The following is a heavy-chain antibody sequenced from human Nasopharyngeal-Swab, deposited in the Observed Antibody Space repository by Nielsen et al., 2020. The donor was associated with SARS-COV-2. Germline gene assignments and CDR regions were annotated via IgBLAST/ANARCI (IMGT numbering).Heavy chain of an antibody. CDR1: GGTFSSYA. CDR2: IIPILGIA. CDR3: AREEDTAMVPYYFDY. D-gene: IGHD5-18*01. Sequence: SVQVSCKASGGTFSSYAISWVRQAPGQGLEWMGRIIPILGIAKYAQKFQGRVTITADKSTSTAYMELSSLRSEDTAVYYCAREEDTAMVPYYFDYWGQGTLVTVSS. V-gene: IGHV1-69*04. J-gene: IGHJ4*02.